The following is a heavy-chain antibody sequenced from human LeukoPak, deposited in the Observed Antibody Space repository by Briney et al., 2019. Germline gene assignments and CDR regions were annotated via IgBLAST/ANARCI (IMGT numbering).Heavy chain of an antibody. J-gene: IGHJ6*04. CDR2: ISYDGSNK. CDR1: GFTFSSYA. D-gene: IGHD3-16*02. Sequence: GRSLRLSCAASGFTFSSYAMHWVRRAPGKGLEWVAVISYDGSNKYYADSVKGRFTISRDNSKNTLYLQMNSLRAEDTAVYYCARGGISWVYYGMDVWGKGTTVTVSS. V-gene: IGHV3-30*04. CDR3: ARGGISWVYYGMDV.